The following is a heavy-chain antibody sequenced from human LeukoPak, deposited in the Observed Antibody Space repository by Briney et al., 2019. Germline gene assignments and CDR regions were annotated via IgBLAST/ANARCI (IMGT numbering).Heavy chain of an antibody. CDR3: ACTTYYYDSSGYYFLDY. Sequence: SETLSLTCTVSGDSIRSYYWSWIRQPAGKGLEWIGRIYTSGSTNYNPSLQNRVTMSVDTSKNQFSLKLSSVTAADTAVYYCACTTYYYDSSGYYFLDYWGQGTLVTVSS. V-gene: IGHV4-4*07. CDR1: GDSIRSYY. J-gene: IGHJ4*02. D-gene: IGHD3-22*01. CDR2: IYTSGST.